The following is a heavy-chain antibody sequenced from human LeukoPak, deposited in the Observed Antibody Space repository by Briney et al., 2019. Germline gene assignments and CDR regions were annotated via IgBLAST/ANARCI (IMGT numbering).Heavy chain of an antibody. D-gene: IGHD1-1*01. CDR1: GHTFTAYY. Sequence: ASVKVSCTASGHTFTAYYIHWVRQAPGQGLEWLGWIHPGSGDPNYAQKFQGRVTLTRDTSSSTAYMDLSGLRADDTALYYCASYTTGYNWLRAWGQGTQVTVSS. CDR3: ASYTTGYNWLRA. J-gene: IGHJ5*02. V-gene: IGHV1-2*02. CDR2: IHPGSGDP.